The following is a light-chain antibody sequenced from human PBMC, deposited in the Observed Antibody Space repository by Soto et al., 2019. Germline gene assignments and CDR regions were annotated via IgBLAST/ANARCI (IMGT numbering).Light chain of an antibody. J-gene: IGKJ3*01. V-gene: IGKV1-13*02. CDR1: QGIRSA. Sequence: AIQLTQSPSSLSASVGDRVTITCRASQGIRSALAWYQQKPGKAPKLLIYDASSLESGVPSRFSGSGSGTDFTLTISSLQPEDFATYYCQQFNSYPLFGPGTKVDIK. CDR3: QQFNSYPL. CDR2: DAS.